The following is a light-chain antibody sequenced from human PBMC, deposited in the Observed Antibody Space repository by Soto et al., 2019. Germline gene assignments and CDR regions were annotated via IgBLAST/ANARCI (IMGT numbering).Light chain of an antibody. CDR1: QVIRNS. J-gene: IGKJ4*01. V-gene: IGKV1-16*02. Sequence: DIQMTQSPSSLSASVGDRVTITCRASQVIRNSLAWFQQKPGKVPKSLIYAPSTLQSGVPSKFRGSGSGTDFTLTISSLQPEDFATYYCLQYESYPPGFCGGTKVDIK. CDR3: LQYESYPPG. CDR2: APS.